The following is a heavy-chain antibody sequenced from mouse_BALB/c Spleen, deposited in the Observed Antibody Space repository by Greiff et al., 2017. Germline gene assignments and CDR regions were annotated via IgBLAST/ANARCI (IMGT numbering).Heavy chain of an antibody. D-gene: IGHD3-3*01. CDR3: ARGGAGGYWYFDV. Sequence: QVQLQQSGPELVKPGASVRISCKASGYTFTSYYIHWVKQRPGQGLEWIGWIYPGNVNTKYNEKFKGKATLTADKSSSTAYMQLSSLTSEDSAVYFCARGGAGGYWYFDVWGAGTTVTVSS. V-gene: IGHV1S56*01. CDR2: IYPGNVNT. CDR1: GYTFTSYY. J-gene: IGHJ1*01.